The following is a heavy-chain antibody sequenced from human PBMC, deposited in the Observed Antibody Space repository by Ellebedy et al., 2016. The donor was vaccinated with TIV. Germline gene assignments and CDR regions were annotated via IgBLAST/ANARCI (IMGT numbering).Heavy chain of an antibody. J-gene: IGHJ5*02. V-gene: IGHV5-10-1*01. CDR2: IDPSDSYT. Sequence: GESLKISXKGSGYSFTSYWISWVRQMPGKGLEWMGRIDPSDSYTNYSPSFQGHVTISADKSISTAYLQWSSLKASDTAMYYCARRGAGYSYGSGFDPWGQGTLVTVSS. CDR1: GYSFTSYW. CDR3: ARRGAGYSYGSGFDP. D-gene: IGHD5-18*01.